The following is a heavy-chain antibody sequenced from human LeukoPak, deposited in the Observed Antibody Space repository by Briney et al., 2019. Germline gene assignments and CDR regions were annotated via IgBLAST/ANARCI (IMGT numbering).Heavy chain of an antibody. CDR2: IYTSGST. V-gene: IGHV4-4*08. D-gene: IGHD6-13*01. Sequence: SETLSLTCTVSGGSISSYYWSWIRQPPGKGLEWIGRIYTSGSTNYNPSLKSRVTISVDTSKNQFSLKLSSVTAADTAVYYCAREGSSSPHYYYYYMDVWGKGTTVTISS. J-gene: IGHJ6*03. CDR1: GGSISSYY. CDR3: AREGSSSPHYYYYYMDV.